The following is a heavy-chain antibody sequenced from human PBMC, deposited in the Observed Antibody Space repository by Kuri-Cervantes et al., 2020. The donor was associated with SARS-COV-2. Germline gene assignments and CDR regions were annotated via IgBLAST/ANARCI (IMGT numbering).Heavy chain of an antibody. J-gene: IGHJ4*02. CDR1: GDSISSYY. Sequence: ESLKISCTVSGDSISSYYWSWIRQPAGKGLEWIGRIYISGSTNYNPSLKSRVTISVDTSKNQFSLKLSSVTAADTAVYYCARGPRWSIAASFDYWGQGTLVTVSS. CDR2: IYISGST. CDR3: ARGPRWSIAASFDY. D-gene: IGHD6-6*01. V-gene: IGHV4-4*07.